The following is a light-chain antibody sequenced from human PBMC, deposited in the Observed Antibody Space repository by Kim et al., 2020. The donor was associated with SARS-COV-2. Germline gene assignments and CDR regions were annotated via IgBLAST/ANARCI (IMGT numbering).Light chain of an antibody. V-gene: IGLV2-14*03. CDR3: SSYSSSSTPYV. CDR2: DVS. J-gene: IGLJ1*01. CDR1: SSDVGGYNY. Sequence: QSALTQPASVSGSPGQSITISCTGTSSDVGGYNYVSWYQQHPGKAPKLMIYDVSNRPSGVSNRFSGSKSDNTASLTISGLQAEDEADYYCSSYSSSSTPYVFGIGTKVTVL.